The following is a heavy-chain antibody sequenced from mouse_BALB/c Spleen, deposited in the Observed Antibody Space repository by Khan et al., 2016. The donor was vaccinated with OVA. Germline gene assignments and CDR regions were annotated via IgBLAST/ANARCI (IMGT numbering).Heavy chain of an antibody. J-gene: IGHJ4*01. D-gene: IGHD2-12*01. CDR2: VTYSGNT. V-gene: IGHV3-8*02. Sequence: VQLKESGPSLVKPSQTLSLTCSVTGDSITSGFWNWIRKFPGNKFEYMGYVTYSGNTYYNPSLKSRISITRDTSKSQYYLQLNTVTTEDTATYFCARSYDSWAMDYWGQGTSVTVSS. CDR1: GDSITSGF. CDR3: ARSYDSWAMDY.